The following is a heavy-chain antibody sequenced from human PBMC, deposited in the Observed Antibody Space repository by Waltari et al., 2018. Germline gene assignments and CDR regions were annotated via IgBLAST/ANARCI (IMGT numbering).Heavy chain of an antibody. CDR2: INPNSGGT. J-gene: IGHJ5*02. CDR1: GGTFSSYA. Sequence: QVQLVQSGAEVKKPGSSVKVSCKASGGTFSSYAISWVRQAPGQGLEWMGRINPNSGGTNDAQKFQGRVTMTRDTSISTAYMELSRLRSDDTAVYYCARDGSSPFDPWGQGTLVTVSS. CDR3: ARDGSSPFDP. D-gene: IGHD6-6*01. V-gene: IGHV1-2*06.